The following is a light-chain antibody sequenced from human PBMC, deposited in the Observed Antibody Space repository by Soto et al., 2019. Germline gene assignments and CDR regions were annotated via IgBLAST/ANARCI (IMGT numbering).Light chain of an antibody. CDR1: QSVSST. Sequence: EIVMTQSPATLSVSPGERATLSCRASQSVSSTLAWYQQKPGQAPRLLIYAASPRATGVPARFSGSGSGTEFTLTITRLQSEDFAVYYCQQYDNWDYTFGQGTTLEIK. CDR3: QQYDNWDYT. CDR2: AAS. J-gene: IGKJ2*01. V-gene: IGKV3-15*01.